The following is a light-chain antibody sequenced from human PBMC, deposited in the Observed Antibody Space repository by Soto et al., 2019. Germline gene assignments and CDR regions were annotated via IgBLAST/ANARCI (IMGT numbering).Light chain of an antibody. J-gene: IGLJ2*01. Sequence: QSVLTQPPSVSGAPGQRVTISCTGSSFNIGAGYDVHWYQQLPGTAPKLLIYNNINRPSGVPDRFSGSKSGTSASLAITGLQPEDEADYYCQSYDTMLSGPVVFGGGTKVTVL. CDR2: NNI. CDR1: SFNIGAGYD. CDR3: QSYDTMLSGPVV. V-gene: IGLV1-40*01.